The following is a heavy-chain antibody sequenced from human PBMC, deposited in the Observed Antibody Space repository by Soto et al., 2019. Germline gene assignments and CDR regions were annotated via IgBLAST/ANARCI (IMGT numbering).Heavy chain of an antibody. J-gene: IGHJ4*02. V-gene: IGHV3-66*01. Sequence: GGSLRLSCAASGFTVSSNYMSWVRQAPGKGLEWVSVIYSGGSTYYADSVKGRFTISRDNSKNTLYLQMNSLRAEDTAVYYCAREGGAGVAAAGPSFDYWGQGTLVTVSS. CDR2: IYSGGST. CDR3: AREGGAGVAAAGPSFDY. D-gene: IGHD6-13*01. CDR1: GFTVSSNY.